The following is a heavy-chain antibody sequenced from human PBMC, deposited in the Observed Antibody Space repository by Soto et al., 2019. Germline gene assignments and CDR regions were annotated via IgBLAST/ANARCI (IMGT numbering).Heavy chain of an antibody. Sequence: EVQLLESGGALVQPGGSPRLSCVASGFTFNTHAMTWVRQAPGKGLEWVATISGDSYNTHYADSVKGRYTISRDNSVGTLFLQMESLRAEDTAVYYCAKYYLGFDYWGQGALVTVSS. CDR2: ISGDSYNT. J-gene: IGHJ4*02. V-gene: IGHV3-23*01. CDR1: GFTFNTHA. CDR3: AKYYLGFDY. D-gene: IGHD3-10*01.